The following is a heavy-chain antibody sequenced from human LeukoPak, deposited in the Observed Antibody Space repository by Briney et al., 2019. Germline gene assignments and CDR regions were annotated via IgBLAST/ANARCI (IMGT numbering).Heavy chain of an antibody. CDR2: ISAYNGNT. Sequence: ASVKVSCKASGYTFTSYGISWVRQAPGQGLEWMGWISAYNGNTNYAQKLQGRVTMTRDTSSSTVYMELSSLRSEDMAVYYCARDYLKVVVAGTAPSAGHMDYWGQGTLVTVSS. CDR1: GYTFTSYG. J-gene: IGHJ4*02. D-gene: IGHD2-15*01. CDR3: ARDYLKVVVAGTAPSAGHMDY. V-gene: IGHV1-18*03.